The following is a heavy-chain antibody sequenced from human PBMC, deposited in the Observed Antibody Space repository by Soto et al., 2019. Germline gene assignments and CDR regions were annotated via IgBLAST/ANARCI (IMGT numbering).Heavy chain of an antibody. Sequence: SETLSLTCTVSGGSISSSSYFWGWIRQPPGKGLEWIGSMYYSGTTYYNPSLKSRVTISVDTSKNQFSLKLSSATAADTAVYYCAKDSGYNYGYFRWFDPWGQGTLVTVSS. CDR1: GGSISSSSYF. CDR2: MYYSGTT. D-gene: IGHD5-18*01. CDR3: AKDSGYNYGYFRWFDP. V-gene: IGHV4-39*07. J-gene: IGHJ5*02.